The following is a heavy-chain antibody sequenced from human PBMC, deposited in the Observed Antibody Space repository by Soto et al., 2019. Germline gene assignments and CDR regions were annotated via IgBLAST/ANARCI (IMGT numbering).Heavy chain of an antibody. CDR2: IIPIFGTA. Sequence: SVKVSCKASGGTFSSYAISWVRQAPGQGLEWMGEIIPIFGTANYAQKFQGRVTTTADESTSTAYMELSSLRSEDTAVYYCARDRGPSSGYYPYWFDPWGQGTLVTVSS. CDR1: GGTFSSYA. J-gene: IGHJ5*02. D-gene: IGHD3-22*01. CDR3: ARDRGPSSGYYPYWFDP. V-gene: IGHV1-69*13.